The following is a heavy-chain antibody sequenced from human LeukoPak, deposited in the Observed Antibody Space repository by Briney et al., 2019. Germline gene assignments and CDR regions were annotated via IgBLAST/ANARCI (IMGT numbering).Heavy chain of an antibody. J-gene: IGHJ5*02. Sequence: SETLSLTCTVSGGSISSYYWSWIRQPPGKGLEWIGYIYYSGSTNYNPSLKSRVTISVDTSKNQFSLKLSSVTAVDTAVYYCARVIRYCSSTSCSPNWFDPWGQGTLVTVSS. CDR1: GGSISSYY. V-gene: IGHV4-59*01. CDR2: IYYSGST. D-gene: IGHD2-2*01. CDR3: ARVIRYCSSTSCSPNWFDP.